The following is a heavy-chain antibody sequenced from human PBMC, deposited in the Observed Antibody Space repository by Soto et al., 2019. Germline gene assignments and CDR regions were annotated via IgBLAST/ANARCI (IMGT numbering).Heavy chain of an antibody. J-gene: IGHJ5*02. CDR2: IYYSGST. V-gene: IGHV4-61*01. Sequence: PETLSLTCTVSGGSVSSGSYYWSWIRQPPGKGLEWIGYIYYSGSTNYNPSLKSRVTISVDTSKNQFSLKLSSVTAADTAVYYCAREWFGELSGWFDPWGQGTLVTSPQ. CDR3: AREWFGELSGWFDP. D-gene: IGHD3-10*01. CDR1: GGSVSSGSYY.